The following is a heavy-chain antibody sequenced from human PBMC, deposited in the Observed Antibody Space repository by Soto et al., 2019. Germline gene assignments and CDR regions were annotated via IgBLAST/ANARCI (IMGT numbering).Heavy chain of an antibody. Sequence: QVTLKESGPVLVNPTEPLTLRCTVSGLSITDSEMGVRWIRQPPGQPLEWLAHIDSSGEKSYRTFLKSRIAISKDTSKSQIVLTMTNMDPADTATYYCARRHLAVAVSPWFDPWGKGSTVTVSS. D-gene: IGHD6-19*01. CDR1: GLSITDSEMG. CDR3: ARRHLAVAVSPWFDP. J-gene: IGHJ5*02. CDR2: IDSSGEK. V-gene: IGHV2-26*01.